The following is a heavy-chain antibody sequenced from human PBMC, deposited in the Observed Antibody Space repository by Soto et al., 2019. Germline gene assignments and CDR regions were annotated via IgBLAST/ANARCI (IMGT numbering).Heavy chain of an antibody. CDR1: GGSFSGYY. V-gene: IGHV4-34*01. J-gene: IGHJ2*01. D-gene: IGHD2-2*01. Sequence: SETLSLTCAVYGGSFSGYYWSWIRQPPGKGLEWIGEINHSGSTNYNPSLKSRVTISVDTSKNQFSLKLSSVTAADTAVYYCAREGGCSSTSCYSYWYFDLWGRGTLVTV. CDR2: INHSGST. CDR3: AREGGCSSTSCYSYWYFDL.